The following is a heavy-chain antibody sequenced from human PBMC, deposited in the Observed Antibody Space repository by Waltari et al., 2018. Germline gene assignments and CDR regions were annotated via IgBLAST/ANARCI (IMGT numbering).Heavy chain of an antibody. CDR2: IYPGDSDT. Sequence: EVQLVQSGAEVKKPGESLKISCKGSGYSFTSYWIGWVRQIPGKGLEWMGIIYPGDSDTRYSPSFQGQVTISADKSISTAYLQWSSLKASDTAMYYCARHLGYCSSTSCYGGFDPWGQGTLVTVSS. CDR1: GYSFTSYW. D-gene: IGHD2-2*01. V-gene: IGHV5-51*01. CDR3: ARHLGYCSSTSCYGGFDP. J-gene: IGHJ5*02.